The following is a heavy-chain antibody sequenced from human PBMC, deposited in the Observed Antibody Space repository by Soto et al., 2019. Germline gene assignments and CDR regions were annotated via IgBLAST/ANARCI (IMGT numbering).Heavy chain of an antibody. J-gene: IGHJ4*02. CDR2: RSAYNGNT. Sequence: QVQLVQSGAEVKKPGASVKVSCKASGYPFTSYGIRWVRQAPGPGLEWMGWRSAYNGNTNYAQKLQGRVTMTPDTATSTAYTELRSMRSDDTAGYYCARSIAAAVDFDDWGQGTRVTVSS. D-gene: IGHD6-13*01. CDR3: ARSIAAAVDFDD. CDR1: GYPFTSYG. V-gene: IGHV1-18*01.